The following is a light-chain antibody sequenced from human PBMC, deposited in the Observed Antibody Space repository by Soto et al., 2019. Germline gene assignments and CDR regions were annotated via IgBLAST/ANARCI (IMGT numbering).Light chain of an antibody. CDR2: WAS. CDR3: EQYYTTPSPT. J-gene: IGKJ4*01. CDR1: QSVLYSSNNKNS. Sequence: DIVMTQSPDSLAVSLGERATINCKSSQSVLYSSNNKNSFAWYQQKPGLHPRLLIYWASTRESGVPDRFSGSGSATDFTLTISSLQAEDVAVYNCEQYYTTPSPTFGGGTKVEIK. V-gene: IGKV4-1*01.